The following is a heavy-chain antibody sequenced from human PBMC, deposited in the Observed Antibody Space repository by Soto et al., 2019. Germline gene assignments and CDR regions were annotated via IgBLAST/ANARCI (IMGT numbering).Heavy chain of an antibody. CDR1: GFSFSSLA. J-gene: IGHJ4*02. CDR3: AKDQTDVTLFDY. Sequence: AGGSLRLSCAAAGFSFSSLAMSWVRQAPGKGLEWVSSISGRGVDSLYADSVKGRFTISRDNSRNTLYLQVNSLRAEDTAVYYCAKDQTDVTLFDYWGQGTLVTV. CDR2: ISGRGVDS. V-gene: IGHV3-23*01. D-gene: IGHD2-21*02.